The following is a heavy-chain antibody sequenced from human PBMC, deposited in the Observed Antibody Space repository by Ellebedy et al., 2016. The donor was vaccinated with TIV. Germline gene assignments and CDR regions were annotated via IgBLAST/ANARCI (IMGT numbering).Heavy chain of an antibody. D-gene: IGHD4-17*01. CDR2: INPNSCCT. CDR1: GYTFTGYY. CDR3: ASLPHYGDSGP. J-gene: IGHJ5*02. Sequence: AASVKVSCKASGYTFTGYYLHWARQAPGQGLEWMGWINPNSCCTNYAQKFQGRVTMTRDTSISTAYMELSRLRSDDTAVYYCASLPHYGDSGPWGQGTLVTVSS. V-gene: IGHV1-2*02.